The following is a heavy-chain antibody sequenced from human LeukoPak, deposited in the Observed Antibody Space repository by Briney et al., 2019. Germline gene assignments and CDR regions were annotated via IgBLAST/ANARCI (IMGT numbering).Heavy chain of an antibody. D-gene: IGHD3-22*01. Sequence: TSQTLSLTCTVSGGSISSGDYYWSWIRQPPGKGLEWIGYIYYSGSTYYNPSLKSRVTISVDTSKNQFSLKLSSVTAADTAVYYCARGDSRYYYDSSGYLDYWGQGTLVTVSS. CDR2: IYYSGST. CDR1: GGSISSGDYY. CDR3: ARGDSRYYYDSSGYLDY. J-gene: IGHJ4*02. V-gene: IGHV4-30-4*08.